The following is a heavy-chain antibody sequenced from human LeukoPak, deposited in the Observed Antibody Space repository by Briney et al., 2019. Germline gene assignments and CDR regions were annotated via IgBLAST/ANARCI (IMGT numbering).Heavy chain of an antibody. D-gene: IGHD6-19*01. CDR3: AKALYSSGWYLGY. CDR2: ISGSGGST. V-gene: IGHV3-23*01. J-gene: IGHJ4*02. Sequence: GGSLRLSCAASGFTFSSYAMSWVRQAPGKGLVWVSGISGSGGSTFYADSVKGRFTISRDSSKTTLYLHMNSLRAEDTAVYYCAKALYSSGWYLGYWGQGTLVTVSS. CDR1: GFTFSSYA.